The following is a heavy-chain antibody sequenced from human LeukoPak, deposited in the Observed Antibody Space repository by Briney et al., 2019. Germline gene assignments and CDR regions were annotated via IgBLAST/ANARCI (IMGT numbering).Heavy chain of an antibody. CDR1: GYTFTSYY. J-gene: IGHJ4*02. Sequence: ASVKVSCKASGYTFTSYYMHWVRQAPGQGLEWMGIINPSGGSTSYAQKFQGRVTMTRDTSTSTVYMELSSLRSEDTAVYYCATMLGDSSGYSRRFDYWGQGTLVTVSS. CDR2: INPSGGST. D-gene: IGHD3-22*01. CDR3: ATMLGDSSGYSRRFDY. V-gene: IGHV1-46*01.